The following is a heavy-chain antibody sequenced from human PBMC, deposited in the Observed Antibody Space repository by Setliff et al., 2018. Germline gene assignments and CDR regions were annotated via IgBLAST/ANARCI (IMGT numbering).Heavy chain of an antibody. J-gene: IGHJ4*02. V-gene: IGHV3-21*01. D-gene: IGHD2-15*01. Sequence: GGSLRLSCAASGFNFSSYAFNWVRQAPGKGLEWVSFISSRSTYIYYADSLKGRFTISRDNAKNSLYLQMNSLRAEDTAVYYCARFACSGGSCYLSSSDYWGQGTLVTVSS. CDR2: ISSRSTYI. CDR1: GFNFSSYA. CDR3: ARFACSGGSCYLSSSDY.